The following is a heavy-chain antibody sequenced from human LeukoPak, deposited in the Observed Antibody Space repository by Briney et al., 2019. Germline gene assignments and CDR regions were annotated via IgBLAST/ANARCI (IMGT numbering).Heavy chain of an antibody. CDR3: AKEIYGSGSLFDY. V-gene: IGHV6-1*01. D-gene: IGHD3-10*01. J-gene: IGHJ4*02. CDR1: GDSVSSNSAA. CDR2: TFYRSKWFD. Sequence: SQTLSLTCAISGDSVSSNSAAWNWIRQSPSRGLEWLGRTFYRSKWFDNFAVSVKSRITINPDTSKNQFSLQLNSVTPEDTAVYYCAKEIYGSGSLFDYWGQGTLVTVSS.